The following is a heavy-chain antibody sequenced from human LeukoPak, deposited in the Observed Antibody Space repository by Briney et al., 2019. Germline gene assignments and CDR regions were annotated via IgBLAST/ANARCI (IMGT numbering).Heavy chain of an antibody. J-gene: IGHJ4*02. CDR1: GYSFNNYW. CDR3: ARRLTTATFDY. V-gene: IGHV5-51*01. CDR2: IYPGDSDT. D-gene: IGHD4-11*01. Sequence: GESLKISCEGSGYSFNNYWIVWVRQMPGEGLEWMGIIYPGDSDTRYSPSFQGLVTISVDKSISTAYLQWSSLKASDTAMCYCARRLTTATFDYWGQGTLVTASS.